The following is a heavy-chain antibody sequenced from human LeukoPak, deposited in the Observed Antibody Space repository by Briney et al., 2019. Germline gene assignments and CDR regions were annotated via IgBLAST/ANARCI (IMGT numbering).Heavy chain of an antibody. V-gene: IGHV4-59*01. CDR2: MYYTGST. Sequence: SETLSLTCSVSGGSISSVCWACIRQPPGKGLDWIGYMYYTGSTNYNPSLKSRVTISLATSKKQFYLKLSSVTAADTAVYYCVRVSVVYGMDVWGRGTTVTVSS. CDR3: VRVSVVYGMDV. CDR1: GGSISSVC. J-gene: IGHJ6*02.